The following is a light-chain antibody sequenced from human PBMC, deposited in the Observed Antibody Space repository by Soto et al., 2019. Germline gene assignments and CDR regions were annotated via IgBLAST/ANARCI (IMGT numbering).Light chain of an antibody. CDR3: SSYTPSNLGRIV. CDR1: SSDVGGYNY. CDR2: DVT. J-gene: IGLJ1*01. V-gene: IGLV2-14*03. Sequence: SVLTQPASVFGSPGQSITISCTGTSSDVGGYNYVSWYQHHPGKAPKLIIYDVTNRPSGVSNPFSGSKSRNTASLTISGTTPEDAAENTRSSYTPSNLGRIVFGTGT.